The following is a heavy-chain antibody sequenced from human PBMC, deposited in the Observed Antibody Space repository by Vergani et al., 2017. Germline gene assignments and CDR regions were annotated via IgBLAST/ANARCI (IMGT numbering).Heavy chain of an antibody. CDR3: ARLKLYSSTWGALGDY. D-gene: IGHD6-13*01. V-gene: IGHV5-51*03. Sequence: EVQLVQSGAEVKKSGESLRISCKGSGYTFTNYWIGWVRQMPGKGLEWMGIIYPGDSDTRYSPSFQGQVTISADKSISTAYLQWSSLKASDTDMYYCARLKLYSSTWGALGDYWGQGTLVTVSS. J-gene: IGHJ4*02. CDR1: GYTFTNYW. CDR2: IYPGDSDT.